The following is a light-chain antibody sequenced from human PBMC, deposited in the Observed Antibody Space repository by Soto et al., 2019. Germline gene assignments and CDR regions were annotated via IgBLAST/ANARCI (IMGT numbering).Light chain of an antibody. CDR2: GNS. CDR1: SSNIGAGYD. V-gene: IGLV1-40*01. J-gene: IGLJ1*01. Sequence: QSVLTQPPSVSGAPGQRVTMSCTGSSSNIGAGYDVNWYQQLPGTAPKLLIYGNSNRPSGVPDRFSGSKSGTSASLAITGLQAEDEADYYCQSYDSSLNDVFGTGTKLTVL. CDR3: QSYDSSLNDV.